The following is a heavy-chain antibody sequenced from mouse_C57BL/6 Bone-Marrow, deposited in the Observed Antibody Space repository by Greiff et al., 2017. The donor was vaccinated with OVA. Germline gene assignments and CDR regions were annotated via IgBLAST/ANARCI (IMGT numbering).Heavy chain of an antibody. CDR3: ARRRGYDYDWYIDV. Sequence: QVQLQQSGPELVKPGASVKISCKASGYAFSSSWMNWVKQRPGKGLEWIGRIYPGDGDTNYNGKFKGKATLTADKSSSTAYMQLSSLTSEDSAVYFCARRRGYDYDWYIDVWGTGTTVTVSS. CDR2: IYPGDGDT. V-gene: IGHV1-82*01. CDR1: GYAFSSSW. D-gene: IGHD2-4*01. J-gene: IGHJ1*03.